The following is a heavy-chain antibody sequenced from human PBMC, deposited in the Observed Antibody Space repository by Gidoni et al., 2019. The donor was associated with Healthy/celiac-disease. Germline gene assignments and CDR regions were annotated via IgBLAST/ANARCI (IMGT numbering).Heavy chain of an antibody. D-gene: IGHD2-2*02. J-gene: IGHJ4*02. CDR1: GWSFSGYY. CDR2: INHSGST. V-gene: IGHV4-34*01. Sequence: QVQLQQWGAGLLKPSETMSLTCAAYGWSFSGYYWSWIRQPPGKGLEWIGEINHSGSTKNNPSLKSRVTISVDTSKNQFSLKLSSVTAADTAVYYCARGRPSHCSSTSCYRSSGVSGGYYFDYWGQGTLVTVSS. CDR3: ARGRPSHCSSTSCYRSSGVSGGYYFDY.